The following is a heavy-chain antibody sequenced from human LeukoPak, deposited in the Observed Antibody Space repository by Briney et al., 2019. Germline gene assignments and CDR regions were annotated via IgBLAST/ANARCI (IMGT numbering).Heavy chain of an antibody. CDR1: GFTLSSYW. CDR3: ARDYLRRSYLSGAFDI. Sequence: GGSLRLSCAASGFTLSSYWMSWVRQAPGKGLEWVANIKQDGSEKYYVDSVKGRFTISRDNAKNSLYLQMNSLRAEDTAVYYCARDYLRRSYLSGAFDIWGQGTMVTVSS. CDR2: IKQDGSEK. D-gene: IGHD1-26*01. J-gene: IGHJ3*02. V-gene: IGHV3-7*01.